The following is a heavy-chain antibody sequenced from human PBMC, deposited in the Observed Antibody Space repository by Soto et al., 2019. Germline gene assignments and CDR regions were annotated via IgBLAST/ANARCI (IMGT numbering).Heavy chain of an antibody. CDR3: ARHDHTDY. CDR1: GYSFTSYW. J-gene: IGHJ4*02. V-gene: IGHV5-10-1*01. CDR2: IDPSDSYT. Sequence: GASLKISCKASGYSFTSYWISWVRQMPEKGLEWMGRIDPSDSYTNYSQSFQGHGTISADKTISTAYLQWSSLKASDTAMYYCARHDHTDYWGQGTLVTVSS.